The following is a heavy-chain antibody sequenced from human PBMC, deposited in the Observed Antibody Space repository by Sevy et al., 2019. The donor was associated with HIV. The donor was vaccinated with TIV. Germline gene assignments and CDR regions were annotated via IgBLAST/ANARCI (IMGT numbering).Heavy chain of an antibody. CDR2: ISGSGIST. D-gene: IGHD5-18*01. CDR3: AKESEIQPHYYFEY. CDR1: GFTFSSYA. V-gene: IGHV3-23*01. J-gene: IGHJ4*02. Sequence: GGSLRLSCVASGFTFSSYAMSWIRQAPGKGLEWVSGISGSGISTYYEDSVKGRFTISRDNPKNTVFMQMNSLRAEDTAVYYCAKESEIQPHYYFEYWGPGTLVTVSS.